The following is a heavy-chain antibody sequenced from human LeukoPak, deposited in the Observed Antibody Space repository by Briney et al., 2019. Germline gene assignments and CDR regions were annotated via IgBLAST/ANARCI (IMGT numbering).Heavy chain of an antibody. J-gene: IGHJ6*02. CDR1: GFTFSTYG. CDR3: TRDSYCSGGSCYQYYGMDV. CDR2: ISYDGSNK. V-gene: IGHV3-30*03. Sequence: GGSLRLSCAASGFTFSTYGMHWVRQAPGKGLEWVAVISYDGSNKYFADSVKGRFTISRDDSKNTLFLQMNSLRAEDTAVYYCTRDSYCSGGSCYQYYGMDVWGQGTTVTVSS. D-gene: IGHD2-15*01.